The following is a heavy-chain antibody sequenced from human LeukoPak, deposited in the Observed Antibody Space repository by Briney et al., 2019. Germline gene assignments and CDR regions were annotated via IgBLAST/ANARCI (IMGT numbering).Heavy chain of an antibody. V-gene: IGHV3-53*01. Sequence: GGSLRLSCAASGFTVSSNYMSWVRQAPGKGLEWVSVIYSGGSTYYADSVKGRFTISRDYAKNSLYLQVNSLRVEDTAVYYCAKVAKYYYGPETYYFFEQWGQGTPVTASS. CDR3: AKVAKYYYGPETYYFFEQ. CDR2: IYSGGST. CDR1: GFTVSSNY. J-gene: IGHJ4*02. D-gene: IGHD3-10*01.